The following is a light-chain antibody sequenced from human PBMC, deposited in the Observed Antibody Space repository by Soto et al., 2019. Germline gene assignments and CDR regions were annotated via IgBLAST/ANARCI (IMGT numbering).Light chain of an antibody. Sequence: QSVLTQPTSVSGAPGQGVTISCTGSSYNLGAGFDVHWYQQLPGTAPKLLMYGKNTRPSGVPDRFSGSRSGTSASLAITGLQTEDEGDYYCLSYDSSLRGWVFGGGTKLTV. J-gene: IGLJ3*02. CDR1: SYNLGAGFD. CDR3: LSYDSSLRGWV. V-gene: IGLV1-40*01. CDR2: GKN.